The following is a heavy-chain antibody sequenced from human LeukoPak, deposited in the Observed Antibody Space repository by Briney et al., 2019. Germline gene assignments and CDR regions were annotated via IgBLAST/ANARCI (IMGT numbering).Heavy chain of an antibody. CDR1: GFTFSSYA. Sequence: PGGSLRLSCAASGFTFSSYAMHWVRQAPGKGLEWVAVISYDGSNKYYADSVKGRFTISRDNSKNTLYLQMNSLRAEDTAVYYCAGEGAISFDAFDIWGQGTMVTVSS. V-gene: IGHV3-30-3*01. CDR2: ISYDGSNK. D-gene: IGHD2/OR15-2a*01. CDR3: AGEGAISFDAFDI. J-gene: IGHJ3*02.